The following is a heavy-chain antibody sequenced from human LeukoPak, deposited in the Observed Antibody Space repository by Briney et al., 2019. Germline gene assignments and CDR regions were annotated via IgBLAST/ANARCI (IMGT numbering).Heavy chain of an antibody. V-gene: IGHV4-38-2*02. CDR2: IHRTGST. CDR3: VRVLLPLRPRVDY. J-gene: IGHJ4*02. D-gene: IGHD6-6*01. Sequence: SETLSLTCSVSGFSINSGYYWGWIRQTPGKGLEWIGTIHRTGSTHYNPSLSSRVSISLDTSNNHFSLKLNSLTAADTAVYYCVRVLLPLRPRVDYWGQGSLVSVSS. CDR1: GFSINSGYY.